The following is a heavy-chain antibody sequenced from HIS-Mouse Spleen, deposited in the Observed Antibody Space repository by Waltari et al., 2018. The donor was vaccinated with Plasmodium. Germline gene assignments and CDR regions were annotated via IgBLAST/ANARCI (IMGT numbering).Heavy chain of an antibody. CDR3: ARGRWNHAFDI. D-gene: IGHD1-1*01. V-gene: IGHV3-13*01. CDR1: RFTVSSYD. CDR2: IGTAGDT. Sequence: EVQLVESGGGLVQTGGSLRLSCAASRFTVSSYDMHWVCQATGKGLEWVSAIGTAGDTYYPGSVKGRFTISRENAKNSLYLQMNSLRAGDTAVYYCARGRWNHAFDIWGQGTMVTVSS. J-gene: IGHJ3*02.